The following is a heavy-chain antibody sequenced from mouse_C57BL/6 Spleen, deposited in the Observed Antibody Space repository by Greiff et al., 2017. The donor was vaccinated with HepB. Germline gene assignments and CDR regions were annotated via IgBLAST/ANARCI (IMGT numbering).Heavy chain of an antibody. CDR2: INPSSGYT. Sequence: VQLQQSGAELAKPGASVKLSCKASGYTFTSYWMHWVKQRPGQGLEWIGYINPSSGYTKYNQKFKDKATLTADKSSSTAYMQLSSLTYEDSAVYYCARFYDGYSAWFAYWGQGTLVTVSA. D-gene: IGHD2-3*01. J-gene: IGHJ3*01. CDR1: GYTFTSYW. CDR3: ARFYDGYSAWFAY. V-gene: IGHV1-7*01.